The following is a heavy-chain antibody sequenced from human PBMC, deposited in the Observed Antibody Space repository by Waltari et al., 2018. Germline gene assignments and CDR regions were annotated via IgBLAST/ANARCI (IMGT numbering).Heavy chain of an antibody. CDR2: ISSRSKYI. CDR1: GFRFSDYA. Sequence: GFRFSDYAMNWVRQGPGKGLEWVSSISSRSKYIYYADSVKGRFTISRDNAKKFLYLEMNALSADDTAVYYCARDNWTPNFYDKSGYFWGQGALVSVSS. D-gene: IGHD3-22*01. V-gene: IGHV3-21*01. CDR3: ARDNWTPNFYDKSGYF. J-gene: IGHJ4*02.